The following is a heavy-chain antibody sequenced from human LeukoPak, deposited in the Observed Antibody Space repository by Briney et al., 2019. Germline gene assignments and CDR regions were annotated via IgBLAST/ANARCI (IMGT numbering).Heavy chain of an antibody. J-gene: IGHJ4*02. V-gene: IGHV3-48*02. D-gene: IGHD1-26*01. CDR1: GFTFSSYA. CDR3: ARGRSIDY. Sequence: EGSLRLSCAASGFTFSSYAMNWVRQAPGKGLEWVSYVGVGSNTIYYADSVKGRFTISRDNARNSLYLQMNSLRDEDTAVYYCARGRSIDYWGQGTQVTVSS. CDR2: VGVGSNTI.